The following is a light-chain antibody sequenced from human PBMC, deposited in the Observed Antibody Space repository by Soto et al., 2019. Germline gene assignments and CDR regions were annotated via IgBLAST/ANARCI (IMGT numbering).Light chain of an antibody. CDR2: GTS. J-gene: IGKJ4*01. V-gene: IGKV3-20*01. CDR3: QQYATSPLT. CDR1: QGIGDT. Sequence: EVVLTQSPATLSVSPGEGVTLSCRASQGIGDTLAWYQHKPGQTPRLLIYGTSSRATGIPDRFSGSGSGTDFTLTISRLEPEDFAVYYCQQYATSPLTFGGGTKVDIK.